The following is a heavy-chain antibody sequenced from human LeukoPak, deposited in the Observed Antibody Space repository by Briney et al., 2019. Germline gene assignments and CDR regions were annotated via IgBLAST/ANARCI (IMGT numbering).Heavy chain of an antibody. CDR2: IGTAGDT. CDR1: GFTFSSYD. D-gene: IGHD1-26*01. J-gene: IGHJ2*01. Sequence: PGGSLRLSCAASGFTFSSYDMHWVRQATGKGLEWVSGIGTAGDTYYVGAVKGRFTISRENAQNSLYLQMNSLRAGDTAVYYCARARSPILGYFDLWGRGTLVTVSS. CDR3: ARARSPILGYFDL. V-gene: IGHV3-13*01.